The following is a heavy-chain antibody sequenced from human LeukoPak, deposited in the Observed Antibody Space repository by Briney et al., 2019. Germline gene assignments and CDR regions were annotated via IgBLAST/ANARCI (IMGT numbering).Heavy chain of an antibody. CDR2: TRSSGSTI. CDR1: RFTFSGYS. Sequence: GGSLRLSCAASRFTFSGYSMNWVRQAPGKGLEWISYTRSSGSTIYYADSMKGRFTISRDNAKNSLYLQMNSLRAEDTAVYYCARMNYISSGWGAPFDYWGQGTLVTLSS. J-gene: IGHJ4*02. V-gene: IGHV3-48*04. D-gene: IGHD1-7*01. CDR3: ARMNYISSGWGAPFDY.